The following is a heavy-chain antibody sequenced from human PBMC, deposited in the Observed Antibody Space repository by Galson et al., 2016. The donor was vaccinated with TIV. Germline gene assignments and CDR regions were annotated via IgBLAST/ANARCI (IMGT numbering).Heavy chain of an antibody. CDR3: ARESRVYGSQFDD. CDR1: GVIFTNFA. V-gene: IGHV1-69*13. D-gene: IGHD3-10*01. J-gene: IGHJ4*02. CDR2: IIPLFGTP. Sequence: SVKVSCKASGVIFTNFAISWVRQAPGQGLEWMGRIIPLFGTPNYAQKFQGRVTITADDSTSTSYMELSSLRYGDTAVYYCARESRVYGSQFDDWGQGTLVTVSS.